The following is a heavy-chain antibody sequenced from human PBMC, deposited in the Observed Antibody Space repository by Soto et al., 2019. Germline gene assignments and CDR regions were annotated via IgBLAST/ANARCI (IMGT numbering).Heavy chain of an antibody. V-gene: IGHV3-23*01. CDR2: ISGTGGNT. Sequence: GGSLRLSCAASGFTFSSYGMNWARQAPGKGLEWVSFISGTGGNTYYADSVKGRFTISRDNSKNTLYLQMSSLRAEDTGVYYCGKDYCSGTNCYGPEYFQHWGQGTLVTVSS. D-gene: IGHD2-2*01. CDR3: GKDYCSGTNCYGPEYFQH. CDR1: GFTFSSYG. J-gene: IGHJ1*01.